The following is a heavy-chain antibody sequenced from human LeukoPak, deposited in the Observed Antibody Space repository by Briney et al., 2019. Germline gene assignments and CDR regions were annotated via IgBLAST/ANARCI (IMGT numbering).Heavy chain of an antibody. V-gene: IGHV4-4*07. CDR1: GGSISSYY. Sequence: PSETLSLTCTVSGGSISSYYWSWIRQPAGKGLEWIGRIYTSGSTNYTPSLKSRVTMSVDTSKNQFSLKLSSVTAADTAVYYCARAPRYYDSSGYPLEWGQGTLVTVSS. CDR2: IYTSGST. D-gene: IGHD3-22*01. J-gene: IGHJ4*02. CDR3: ARAPRYYDSSGYPLE.